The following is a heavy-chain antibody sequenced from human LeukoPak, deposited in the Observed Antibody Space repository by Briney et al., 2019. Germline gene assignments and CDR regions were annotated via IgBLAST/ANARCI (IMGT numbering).Heavy chain of an antibody. V-gene: IGHV3-23*01. D-gene: IGHD2-2*01. CDR2: ISGSGGNT. CDR3: AKCIVVVPAVLRGFDP. CDR1: GFIFSSYA. J-gene: IGHJ5*02. Sequence: PGGSLRLSCAASGFIFSSYAMTWVRQAPGKGLEWVSGISGSGGNTYYADSLKGRFTISRDNSKNTLYLQMNSLRADDTAVYYCAKCIVVVPAVLRGFDPWGQGTLVTASS.